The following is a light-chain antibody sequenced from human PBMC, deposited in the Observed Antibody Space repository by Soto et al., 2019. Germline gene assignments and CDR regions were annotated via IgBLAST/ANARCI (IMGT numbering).Light chain of an antibody. CDR2: VVS. V-gene: IGLV2-14*01. CDR3: SSFTTSHTYV. J-gene: IGLJ1*01. CDR1: NSDVGGYNS. Sequence: QSLLTQGASVSGSPGQSITISCTGTNSDVGGYNSVSWYQQYPGKAPTLLIYVVSGRPSGVPHRFSGSKSGNAASLTISGLHAEDEADYYCSSFTTSHTYVFGTGTKVTVL.